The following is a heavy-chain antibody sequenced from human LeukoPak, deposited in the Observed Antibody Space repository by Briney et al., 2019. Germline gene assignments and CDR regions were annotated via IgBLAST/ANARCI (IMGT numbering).Heavy chain of an antibody. D-gene: IGHD2-8*01. CDR2: INPNSGGT. Sequence: ASVKVSCKASGYTFTGYYMHWVRQAPGQGLEWMGWINPNSGGTNYAQKFQGRVTMTRDTSISTAYMELSRLRSDDTAVYYCAREPVYCTNGVCYSYYMDVWGKGPRSPSP. CDR3: AREPVYCTNGVCYSYYMDV. CDR1: GYTFTGYY. J-gene: IGHJ6*03. V-gene: IGHV1-2*02.